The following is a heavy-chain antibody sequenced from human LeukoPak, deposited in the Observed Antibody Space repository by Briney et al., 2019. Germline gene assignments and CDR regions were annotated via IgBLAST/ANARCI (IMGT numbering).Heavy chain of an antibody. CDR2: IIPLFGTT. Sequence: ASVKVSCKASGGTFTSYGLGWVRHDPADGLEWMGNIIPLFGTTNYAQKFQGRVTFTTDETAGTVFMELSNLNSDDTAIYYCPREGSGGSDSWGQGTLVTVSS. J-gene: IGHJ5*01. V-gene: IGHV1-69*05. CDR1: GGTFTSYG. CDR3: PREGSGGSDS. D-gene: IGHD2-15*01.